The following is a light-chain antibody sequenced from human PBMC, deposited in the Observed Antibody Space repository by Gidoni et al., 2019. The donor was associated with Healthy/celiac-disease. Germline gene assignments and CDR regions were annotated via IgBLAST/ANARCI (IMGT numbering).Light chain of an antibody. CDR1: QSVSSN. J-gene: IGKJ2*01. CDR3: QQYNNWPGT. V-gene: IGKV3-15*01. CDR2: GAS. Sequence: EIVMTTSPATLSVSPGERATLSCRASQSVSSNLAWYQQKPGQAPRLLIYGASTRATGIPARFSGSGSGTEFTLTISSLQSEDFAVYYCQQYNNWPGTFGQGTKLEIK.